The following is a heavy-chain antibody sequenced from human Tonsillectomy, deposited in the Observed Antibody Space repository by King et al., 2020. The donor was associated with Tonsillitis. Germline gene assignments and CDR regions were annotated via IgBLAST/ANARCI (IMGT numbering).Heavy chain of an antibody. CDR3: AHRFGGGSSWSGGWFDP. Sequence: TLKESGPTLVKPTQTLTLTCTFSGFSLNITGVGVGWIRQPPGKALEWLALIYWDDDKRYSPSVKSRLTITKDTSKNQVVLTMTNMDPVDTATYYCAHRFGGGSSWSGGWFDPWGQGTLVTVSS. CDR2: IYWDDDK. V-gene: IGHV2-5*02. J-gene: IGHJ5*02. D-gene: IGHD6-13*01. CDR1: GFSLNITGVG.